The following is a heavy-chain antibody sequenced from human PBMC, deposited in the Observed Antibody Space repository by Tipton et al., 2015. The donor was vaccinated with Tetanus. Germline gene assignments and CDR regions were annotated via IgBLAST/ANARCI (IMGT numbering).Heavy chain of an antibody. CDR1: GFPFSSSA. CDR2: ISSTGGKT. Sequence: SLRLSCAASGFPFSSSAMSWVRQTPGRGLEWVSTISSTGGKTYYADSVKGRFTISRDNSKNTQFLQLDSLRVEDTAIYFCAKDCITGICYPEHWGQGTLVTVSS. V-gene: IGHV3-23*01. CDR3: AKDCITGICYPEH. D-gene: IGHD2-8*01. J-gene: IGHJ4*02.